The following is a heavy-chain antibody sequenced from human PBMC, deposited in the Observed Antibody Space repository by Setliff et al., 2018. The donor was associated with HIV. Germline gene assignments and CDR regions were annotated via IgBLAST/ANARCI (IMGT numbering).Heavy chain of an antibody. CDR2: ISAYNGNT. D-gene: IGHD6-19*01. J-gene: IGHJ6*02. V-gene: IGHV1-18*01. CDR1: GYTFTGYG. CDR3: ARLGSGWSDSYYYAMDV. Sequence: ASVKVSCKASGYTFTGYGISWVRQAPGQGLEWMGWISAYNGNTNYAQKLQGRVTMTTDTSTSTAYMELRSLRSDDTAVYYCARLGSGWSDSYYYAMDVWGQGTTVTVSS.